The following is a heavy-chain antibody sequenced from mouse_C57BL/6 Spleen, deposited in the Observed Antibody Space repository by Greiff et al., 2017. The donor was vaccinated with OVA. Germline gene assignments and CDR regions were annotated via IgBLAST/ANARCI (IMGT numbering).Heavy chain of an antibody. V-gene: IGHV1-80*01. CDR1: GYAFSSYW. J-gene: IGHJ3*01. Sequence: VKLVESGAELVKPGASVKISCKASGYAFSSYWMNWVKQRPGKGLEWIGQIYPGDGDTNYNGKFKGKATLTADKSSSTAYMQLSSLTSEDSAVYFCARYTGYDGYFFAYWGQGTLVTVSA. CDR2: IYPGDGDT. D-gene: IGHD2-3*01. CDR3: ARYTGYDGYFFAY.